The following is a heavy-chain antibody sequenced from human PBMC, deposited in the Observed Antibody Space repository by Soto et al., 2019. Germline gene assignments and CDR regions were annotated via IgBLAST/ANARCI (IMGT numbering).Heavy chain of an antibody. CDR1: GGTFSSYA. D-gene: IGHD3-10*01. CDR3: ARLNYYYGSGSYPFLESARNWFDP. V-gene: IGHV1-69*13. CDR2: IIPIFGTA. Sequence: SVKVSCKASGGTFSSYAISWVRQAPGQGLEWMGGIIPIFGTANYAQKFQGRVTITADESTSTAYMELSSLRSEDTAVYYCARLNYYYGSGSYPFLESARNWFDPSGPGTLLTVSS. J-gene: IGHJ5*02.